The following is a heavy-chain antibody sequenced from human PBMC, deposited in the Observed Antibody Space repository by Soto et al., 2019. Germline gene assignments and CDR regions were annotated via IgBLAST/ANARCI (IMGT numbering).Heavy chain of an antibody. CDR1: GFTFSSYS. CDR2: ISSSSSTI. Sequence: GGSLRLSCAASGFTFSSYSMNWVRQAPGKGLEWVSYISSSSSTIYYSTSLKTRLTISKDTSKNQVVLTMTNMDPVDTATYYCARAQWLVGFDYWGQGTLVTVSS. J-gene: IGHJ4*02. CDR3: ARAQWLVGFDY. V-gene: IGHV3-48*04. D-gene: IGHD6-19*01.